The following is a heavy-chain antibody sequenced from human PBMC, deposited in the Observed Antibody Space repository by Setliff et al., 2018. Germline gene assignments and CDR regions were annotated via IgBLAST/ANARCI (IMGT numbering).Heavy chain of an antibody. Sequence: SVKVSCKASGGTFRSYGISWVRQAPGQGLEWMGGTIPSFGSTNYAQKFQDRVTIITDESTSTAYMELSSLRTEDTAVYYCAREGVDTRSSTDYRYYMDVWGRGTTVTVSS. J-gene: IGHJ6*03. CDR1: GGTFRSYG. CDR3: AREGVDTRSSTDYRYYMDV. CDR2: TIPSFGST. V-gene: IGHV1-69*05. D-gene: IGHD5-18*01.